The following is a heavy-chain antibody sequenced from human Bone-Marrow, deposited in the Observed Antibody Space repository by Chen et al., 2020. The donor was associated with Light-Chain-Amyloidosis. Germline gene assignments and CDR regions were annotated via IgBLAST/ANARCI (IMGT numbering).Heavy chain of an antibody. CDR1: GYTFPNYW. Sequence: EVQLEQSGPEVKKPGESLKISCKGSGYTFPNYWIGWVRQMPGQALEWMGVIYPDDSDARYSPSFEGQVTISADKSITTAYLQWRSLKASDTAMYYCARRRDGYNFDYWGQGTLVTVSS. V-gene: IGHV5-51*01. CDR3: ARRRDGYNFDY. D-gene: IGHD5-12*01. J-gene: IGHJ4*02. CDR2: IYPDDSDA.